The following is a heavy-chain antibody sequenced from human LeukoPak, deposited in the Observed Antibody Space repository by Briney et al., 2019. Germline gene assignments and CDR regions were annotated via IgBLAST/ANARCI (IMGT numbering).Heavy chain of an antibody. Sequence: GESLRLSCAASGFTFSSYAMSRVRQAPGKGLEWVSTITGSGGSTYYADSVKGRFTISRDNFKNTLDLQMNSLRAEDTAVYYCAKYLRYLDYWGQGTLVTVSS. CDR2: ITGSGGST. D-gene: IGHD2-8*01. V-gene: IGHV3-23*01. CDR1: GFTFSSYA. CDR3: AKYLRYLDY. J-gene: IGHJ4*02.